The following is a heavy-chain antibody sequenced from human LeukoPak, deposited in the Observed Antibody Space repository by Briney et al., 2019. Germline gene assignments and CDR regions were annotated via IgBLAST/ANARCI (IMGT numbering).Heavy chain of an antibody. V-gene: IGHV4-59*02. Sequence: SETLSLTCSVSGGSVTSYYWNWARQTPGKGLEWIGYISNSETTDYGPSFKSRVTLSLDTSKNQFSLKLSSVTAADTGVYYCARGYCSDERCPVFPSWGQGTLVTVSS. CDR3: ARGYCSDERCPVFPS. CDR1: GGSVTSYY. D-gene: IGHD2-15*01. J-gene: IGHJ5*02. CDR2: ISNSETT.